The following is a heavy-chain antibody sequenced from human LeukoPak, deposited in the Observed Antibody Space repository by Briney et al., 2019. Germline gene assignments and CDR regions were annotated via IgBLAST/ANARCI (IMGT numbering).Heavy chain of an antibody. D-gene: IGHD1-1*01. CDR1: GYTFTSYG. Sequence: ASVRLSCKASGYTFTSYGISWVRQAPGQGLEWMGWISAYNGNTNYAQKLQGRVTMTTDTSTNTAYMELRSLRSDDTAVYYCARDSRRYLQHWGQGTLVTVSS. CDR2: ISAYNGNT. CDR3: ARDSRRYLQH. J-gene: IGHJ1*01. V-gene: IGHV1-18*01.